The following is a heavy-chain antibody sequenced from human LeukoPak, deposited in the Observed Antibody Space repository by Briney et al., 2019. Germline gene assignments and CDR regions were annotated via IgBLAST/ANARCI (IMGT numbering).Heavy chain of an antibody. CDR2: IYASGST. Sequence: KPSETLSLTCTVSGGSISSYYWSWIRQPAGKGLEWIGRIYASGSTNYNPSLKSRVTISVDKSKNQFSLKLSSVTAADTAVYYCAREAPCGGDCYSVKFDCWGQGTLVTVSS. CDR3: AREAPCGGDCYSVKFDC. J-gene: IGHJ4*02. V-gene: IGHV4-4*07. D-gene: IGHD2-21*02. CDR1: GGSISSYY.